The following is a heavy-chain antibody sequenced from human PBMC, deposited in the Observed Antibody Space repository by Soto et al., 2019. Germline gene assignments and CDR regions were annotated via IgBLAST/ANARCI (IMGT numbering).Heavy chain of an antibody. CDR2: IIPMYNKP. Sequence: QVQLVQSGAEVKKPGSSVRVSCQASGGTFTTYAFNWVRQAPGQGLEWMGGIIPMYNKPNYAPNFLGRVTISADPSPSTAYMELTTLRSEDTAVYFCARGYSGGYYYDMDVWGQGTTVTVSS. D-gene: IGHD4-4*01. J-gene: IGHJ6*02. V-gene: IGHV1-69*01. CDR3: ARGYSGGYYYDMDV. CDR1: GGTFTTYA.